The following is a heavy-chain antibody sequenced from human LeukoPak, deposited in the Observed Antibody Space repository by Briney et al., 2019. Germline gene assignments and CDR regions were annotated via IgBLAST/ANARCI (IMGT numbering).Heavy chain of an antibody. CDR2: INGEGRST. Sequence: PGGSLRLSCAASGFTFSTYWMHWVRQAPGKGLVWVSRINGEGRSTSHADSVKGRFTISRDNAKNTLYLQMNSLRAEDTAVYYCARDRPVGATLDYWGQGTLVTVSS. J-gene: IGHJ4*02. CDR1: GFTFSTYW. V-gene: IGHV3-74*01. D-gene: IGHD1-26*01. CDR3: ARDRPVGATLDY.